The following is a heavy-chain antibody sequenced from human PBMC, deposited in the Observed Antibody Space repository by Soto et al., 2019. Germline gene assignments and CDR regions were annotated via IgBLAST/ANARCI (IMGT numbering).Heavy chain of an antibody. CDR1: GYTFTGYY. J-gene: IGHJ4*02. Sequence: QVQLVQSGAEVKKPGASVKVSCKASGYTFTGYYMHWVRQAPGQGLEWMGWINPNSGGTNYAQKFQGRVTMTRDTSISTAYMELSRLRSDDTAVYYCARARYYYGSGSSNDAEILDYWGQGTLVTVSS. CDR2: INPNSGGT. D-gene: IGHD3-10*01. V-gene: IGHV1-2*02. CDR3: ARARYYYGSGSSNDAEILDY.